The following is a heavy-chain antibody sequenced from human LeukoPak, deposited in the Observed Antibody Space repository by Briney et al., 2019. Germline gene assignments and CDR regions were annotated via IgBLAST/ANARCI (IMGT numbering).Heavy chain of an antibody. D-gene: IGHD5-24*01. J-gene: IGHJ4*02. CDR2: IYYSGST. Sequence: PSETLSLTCTVSGGSISSSSYYWGWIRQPPGKGLEWIGSIYYSGSTYYNPSLKSRVTISVDTSKNQFSLKLSSVTAADTAVYYCARYGYNRGSVDYWGQGTLVTVSS. V-gene: IGHV4-39*01. CDR3: ARYGYNRGSVDY. CDR1: GGSISSSSYY.